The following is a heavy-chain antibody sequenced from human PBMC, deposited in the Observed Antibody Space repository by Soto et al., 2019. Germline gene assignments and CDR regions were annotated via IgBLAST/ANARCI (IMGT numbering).Heavy chain of an antibody. CDR1: GFSLSTSGMR. CDR2: IDWDDEK. CDR3: AGRGYDRVFGDFAI. D-gene: IGHD3-22*01. J-gene: IGHJ3*02. Sequence: SGPTLVNPTQTLTLTCTFSGFSLSTSGMRVSWIRQPPGKALEWLARIDWDDEKFYSTSLKTRLTISKDTSKNQVVLTMTNMDPLDTATYYCAGRGYDRVFGDFAIWGRGPMVT. V-gene: IGHV2-70*04.